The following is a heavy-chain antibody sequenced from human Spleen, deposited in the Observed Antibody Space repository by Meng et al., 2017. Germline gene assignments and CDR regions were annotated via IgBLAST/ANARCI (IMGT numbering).Heavy chain of an antibody. CDR2: IYWDDDK. CDR3: AHRAVAGSFKYFQH. V-gene: IGHV2-5*02. D-gene: IGHD6-19*01. J-gene: IGHJ1*01. CDR1: GFSLRTSGVG. Sequence: QITLKESGPTLVKPTQTLTLTCTFSGFSLRTSGVGVGWIRQPPGKALEWLALIYWDDDKRYSPSLKSRLTITKDNSKNQVVLTMTNMDSVDTATYYCAHRAVAGSFKYFQHWGQGTLVTVSS.